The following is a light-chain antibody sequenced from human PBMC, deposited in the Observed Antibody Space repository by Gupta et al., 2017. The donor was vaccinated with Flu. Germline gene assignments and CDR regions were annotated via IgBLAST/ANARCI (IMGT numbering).Light chain of an antibody. CDR3: QQFNKWPRT. J-gene: IGKJ1*01. V-gene: IGKV3-15*01. CDR1: QNIGTD. Sequence: TQFPGSLSMSPGDRASLSCRASQNIGTDIAWYQHRPGQSPRLLINAATSRATGVPARISGSGSGTEFTLTISDLQSEDVAIYYCQQFNKWPRTFGQGTRLDIK. CDR2: AAT.